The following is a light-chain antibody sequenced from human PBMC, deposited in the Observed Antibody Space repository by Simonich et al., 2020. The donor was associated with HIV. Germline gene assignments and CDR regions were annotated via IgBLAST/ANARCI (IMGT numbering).Light chain of an antibody. Sequence: QSVLTQPPSASETPGQRVTIPCSGSNSNIGSNTINWYHKFPGPAPKLLIYNSNHRPSGVPDRFSGSKSGTSASLAISGLQSDDEADYYCAAWDDSLNGPVFGGGTKLTVL. CDR2: NSN. V-gene: IGLV1-44*01. CDR3: AAWDDSLNGPV. J-gene: IGLJ3*02. CDR1: NSNIGSNT.